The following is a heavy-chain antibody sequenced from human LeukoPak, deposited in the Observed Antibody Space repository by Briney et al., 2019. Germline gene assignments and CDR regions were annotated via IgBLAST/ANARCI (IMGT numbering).Heavy chain of an antibody. J-gene: IGHJ4*02. V-gene: IGHV1-8*01. Sequence: ASVKASCKASGYTFTSYDINWVRQATGQGLEWMGWMNPNSGNTGYAQKFQGRVTMTRNTSISTAYMELSSLRSEDTAVYYCARAPIGRYCSGGSCYLNLYYFDYWGQGTLVTVSS. CDR2: MNPNSGNT. CDR1: GYTFTSYD. CDR3: ARAPIGRYCSGGSCYLNLYYFDY. D-gene: IGHD2-15*01.